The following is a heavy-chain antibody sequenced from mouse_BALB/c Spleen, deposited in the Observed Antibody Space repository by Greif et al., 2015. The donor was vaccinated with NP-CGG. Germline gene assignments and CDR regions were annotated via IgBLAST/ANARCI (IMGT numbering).Heavy chain of an antibody. CDR1: GYTFTEYI. V-gene: IGHV1-62-2*01. D-gene: IGHD1-1*01. Sequence: QVQLQQSGAELVKPGASVKLSCKASGYTFTEYIIHWVKQRSGQGLEWIGWFYPGSGSIKYNEKFKDKATLTADKSSSTVYMELSRLTSEDSAVYFCARHEERGIYYYGSSYLAWFAYWGQGTLVTVSA. J-gene: IGHJ3*01. CDR3: ARHEERGIYYYGSSYLAWFAY. CDR2: FYPGSGSI.